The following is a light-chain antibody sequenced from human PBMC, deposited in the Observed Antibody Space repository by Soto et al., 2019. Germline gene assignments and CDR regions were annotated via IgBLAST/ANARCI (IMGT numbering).Light chain of an antibody. CDR2: AAS. Sequence: AIHMTQSPSSMSASVGARVTITCRSSQGIRDDLGWYQQKPGKAPKLLIYAASSLQSGVPSRFSCSGSGTDFTLTISRLQHEDFATYYCLQDYNYPYTVGPGTKLEIK. V-gene: IGKV1-6*01. CDR1: QGIRDD. CDR3: LQDYNYPYT. J-gene: IGKJ2*01.